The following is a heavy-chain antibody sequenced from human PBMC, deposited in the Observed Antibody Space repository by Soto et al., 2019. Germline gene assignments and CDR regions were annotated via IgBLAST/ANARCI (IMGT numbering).Heavy chain of an antibody. CDR3: ARYRFSGSKWSKFDY. CDR2: IYYSGST. V-gene: IGHV4-31*03. Sequence: NPSETLSLTCTVSGVTISSGAYYWSWIRQHPGKGLEWIGNIYYSGSTYYSPSLKSRVAISLDTSKNQFSLRLSSVTAADTAVYYCARYRFSGSKWSKFDYWGQGTLVTVSS. J-gene: IGHJ4*02. D-gene: IGHD6-13*01. CDR1: GVTISSGAYY.